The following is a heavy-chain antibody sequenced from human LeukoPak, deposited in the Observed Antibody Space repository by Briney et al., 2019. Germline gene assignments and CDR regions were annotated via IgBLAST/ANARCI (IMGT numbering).Heavy chain of an antibody. D-gene: IGHD6-13*01. CDR2: INPNSGGT. CDR3: ARLGYSRNPRGFDY. V-gene: IGHV1-2*02. CDR1: GYTFTGYY. J-gene: IGHJ4*02. Sequence: ASVKVSCKASGYTFTGYYMHWVRQAPGQGLEWMGWINPNSGGTNYAQKFQGGVTMTRDTSISTAYMELSRLRSDDTAVYYCARLGYSRNPRGFDYWGQGTLVTVSS.